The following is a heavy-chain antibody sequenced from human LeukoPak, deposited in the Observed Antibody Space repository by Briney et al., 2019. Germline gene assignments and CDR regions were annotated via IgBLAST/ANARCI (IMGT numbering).Heavy chain of an antibody. J-gene: IGHJ4*02. CDR2: LYTRGRT. CDR3: ARGGYSSGWLKYYFDY. CDR1: GGSICIYY. V-gene: IGHV4-4*07. D-gene: IGHD6-19*01. Sequence: SETLSLTRSLSGGSICIYYWRWIAEPAGEGVEGSGRLYTRGRTKHTPPLKSRVTISVDKSKTQFSLKLSSVTAADTAVYYCARGGYSSGWLKYYFDYWGQGTLVTVSS.